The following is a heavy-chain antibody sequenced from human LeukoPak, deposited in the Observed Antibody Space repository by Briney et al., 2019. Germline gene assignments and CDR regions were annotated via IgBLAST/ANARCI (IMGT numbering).Heavy chain of an antibody. Sequence: ASVKVSCKASGYTFTSYGISWVRQAPGQGLEWMGWISAYNGNTNYAQKFQGRVTMTRDTSISTAYMELSRLRSDDTAVYYCARAQITMVRGVYVYFDYWGQGTLVTVSS. CDR3: ARAQITMVRGVYVYFDY. CDR1: GYTFTSYG. V-gene: IGHV1-18*01. CDR2: ISAYNGNT. J-gene: IGHJ4*02. D-gene: IGHD3-10*01.